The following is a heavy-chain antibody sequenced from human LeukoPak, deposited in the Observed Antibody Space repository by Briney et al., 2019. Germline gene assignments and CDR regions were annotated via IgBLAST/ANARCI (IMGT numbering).Heavy chain of an antibody. Sequence: GASLKVSCKTSGHTFSNFGISWVRQAPGQGLEWMGWISGNNDNPNYGQKFQGRFSVTTDSSTSTAYMELRNLRSDDTAVYYCARDGTSTDDYWGQGTLVTVSS. D-gene: IGHD2-2*01. J-gene: IGHJ4*02. CDR2: ISGNNDNP. CDR3: ARDGTSTDDY. V-gene: IGHV1-18*01. CDR1: GHTFSNFG.